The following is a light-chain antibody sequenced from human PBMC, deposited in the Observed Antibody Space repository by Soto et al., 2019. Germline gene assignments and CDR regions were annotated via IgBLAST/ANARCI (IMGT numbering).Light chain of an antibody. J-gene: IGKJ5*01. CDR2: GAS. CDR1: HSVNSH. CDR3: QHYNNWPL. V-gene: IGKV3-15*01. Sequence: MMMTQSPATLSVSPGERVTLSCRTSHSVNSHVAWYQQKPGQAPRLLLYGASTRATGIPVRFSGSGSGTEFTLTISSLQSEDFAVYYCQHYNNWPLFGQGTRLEI.